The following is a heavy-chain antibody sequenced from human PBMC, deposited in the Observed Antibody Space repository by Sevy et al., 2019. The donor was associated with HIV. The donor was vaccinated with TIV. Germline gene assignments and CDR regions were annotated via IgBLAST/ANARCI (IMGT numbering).Heavy chain of an antibody. V-gene: IGHV3-30*04. CDR1: GFTFSSYA. CDR3: AKAHIAAAATGYFDY. J-gene: IGHJ4*02. D-gene: IGHD6-13*01. Sequence: GESLKISCAASGFTFSSYAMHWVRQAPGKGLEWVAVISYDGSNKYYADSVKGRFTISRDNSKNTLYLQMNSLRAEDTAVYYCAKAHIAAAATGYFDYWGQGTLVTVSS. CDR2: ISYDGSNK.